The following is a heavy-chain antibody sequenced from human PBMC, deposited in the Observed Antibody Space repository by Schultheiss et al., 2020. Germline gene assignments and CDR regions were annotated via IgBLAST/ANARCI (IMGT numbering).Heavy chain of an antibody. CDR1: GFTFSDYY. J-gene: IGHJ4*02. Sequence: GESLKISCAASGFTFSDYYMNWIRQAPGKGLEWVSYISSSGNTIYYSDSVKGRFTVSRDNAKKSLYLQMNSLRAEDTAVYFCARAKIDYWGQGTLVTVSS. CDR3: ARAKIDY. CDR2: ISSSGNTI. V-gene: IGHV3-11*01.